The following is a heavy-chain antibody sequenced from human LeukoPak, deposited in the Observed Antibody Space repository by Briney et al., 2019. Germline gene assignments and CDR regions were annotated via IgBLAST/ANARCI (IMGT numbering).Heavy chain of an antibody. CDR1: GYTFTGYY. CDR3: ARDRWAGARKGVGATANWFDP. D-gene: IGHD1-26*01. Sequence: ASVKVSCKASGYTFTGYYMHWVRRAPGQGLEWMGWINPNSGGTNYAQKFQGWVTMTRDTSISTAYMELSRLRSDDTAVYYCARDRWAGARKGVGATANWFDPWGQGTLVTVSS. V-gene: IGHV1-2*04. CDR2: INPNSGGT. J-gene: IGHJ5*02.